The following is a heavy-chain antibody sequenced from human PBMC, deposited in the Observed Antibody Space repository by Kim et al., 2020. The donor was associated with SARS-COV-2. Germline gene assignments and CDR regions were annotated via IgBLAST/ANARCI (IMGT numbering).Heavy chain of an antibody. V-gene: IGHV4-34*01. CDR3: ARECDTAMVRGFGGLLEI. CDR1: GGSFSGYY. J-gene: IGHJ4*02. Sequence: SETLSLTCAVYGGSFSGYYWSWIRQPPGKGLEWIGEINHSGSTNYNPSLKSRVTISVDTSKNQFSLKLSSVTAADTAVYYCARECDTAMVRGFGGLLEIWGQGTLVTVSS. CDR2: INHSGST. D-gene: IGHD5-18*01.